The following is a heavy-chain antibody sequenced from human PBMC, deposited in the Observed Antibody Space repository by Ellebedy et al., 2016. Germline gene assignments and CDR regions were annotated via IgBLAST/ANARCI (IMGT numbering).Heavy chain of an antibody. J-gene: IGHJ4*02. CDR1: GFTFSNYA. CDR3: YYGHYSGS. V-gene: IGHV3-23*01. Sequence: GESLKISXAASGFTFSNYAMSWVRQAPGKGLEWVSTISVRGDSAFSADSVKGRFTISRDNFRNTLYLQMNSLRAEDTAVYYCYYGHYSGSWGQGTLATVSS. D-gene: IGHD4-17*01. CDR2: ISVRGDSA.